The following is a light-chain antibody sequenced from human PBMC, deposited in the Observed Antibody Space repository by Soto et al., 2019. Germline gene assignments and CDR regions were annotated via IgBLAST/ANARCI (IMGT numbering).Light chain of an antibody. CDR1: QRVISSY. CDR3: QQYYKWPQWT. CDR2: GAT. V-gene: IGKV3-15*01. J-gene: IGKJ1*01. Sequence: QSPGTLSLSPGERVTLSCRASQRVISSYLAWYQQKPGQAPRLLIFGATNRATGIPGRFRGSGSGTEFTLTITSLQSEDFAVYYCQQYYKWPQWTIGQGTKVDIK.